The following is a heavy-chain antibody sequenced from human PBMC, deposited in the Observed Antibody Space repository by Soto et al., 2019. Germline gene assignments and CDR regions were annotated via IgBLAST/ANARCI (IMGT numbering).Heavy chain of an antibody. CDR3: ARGSMAPRYYYYGMDV. D-gene: IGHD3-10*01. J-gene: IGHJ6*02. Sequence: QVQLVQSGAEVKKPGASVKVSCKASGYTFTTYAMHWVRQAPGQTLEWMGWINAGNGNSKYSQKFQGRVTITRDTSASTAYMELSSLRSEDLAVYYCARGSMAPRYYYYGMDVWGQGTTVTVSS. CDR2: INAGNGNS. V-gene: IGHV1-3*01. CDR1: GYTFTTYA.